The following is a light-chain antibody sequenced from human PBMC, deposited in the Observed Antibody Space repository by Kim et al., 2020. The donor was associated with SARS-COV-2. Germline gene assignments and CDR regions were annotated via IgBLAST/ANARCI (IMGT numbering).Light chain of an antibody. CDR2: GAS. V-gene: IGKV3-15*01. CDR3: QQYNNWPPLYT. CDR1: QTVKTN. Sequence: EIVMTQSPAALSVSPGETATLSCRASQTVKTNVAWYQQKPGQAPRLLIYGASTRATGIPARFSGSGSGTEFTLTISSLQSEDFAVYFCQQYNNWPPLYTFGQGTKLEI. J-gene: IGKJ2*01.